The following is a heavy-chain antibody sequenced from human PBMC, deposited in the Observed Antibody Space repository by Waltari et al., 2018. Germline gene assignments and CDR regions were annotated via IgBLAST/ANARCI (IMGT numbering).Heavy chain of an antibody. CDR1: GFTFSSYG. D-gene: IGHD6-19*01. CDR2: IWYDGSKK. J-gene: IGHJ4*02. CDR3: ARDRSSGQGGLYYFDY. V-gene: IGHV3-33*01. Sequence: QVQLVESGGGVVQPGRSLRLSCAASGFTFSSYGMHWVRQAPGKGLEWVAVIWYDGSKKYYADSVKGRFTISRDNSKNTLYLQMNSLRAEDTAVYYCARDRSSGQGGLYYFDYWGQGTLVTVSS.